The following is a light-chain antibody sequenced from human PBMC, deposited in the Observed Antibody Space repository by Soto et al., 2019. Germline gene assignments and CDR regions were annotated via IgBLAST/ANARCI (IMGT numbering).Light chain of an antibody. Sequence: EIVLTQSPATLSLSPGERATLSCRASQSVSSYLAWYQQKPGQAPRLLIYDASNMATGIPARFSGSGSGTDFTLTISRLEPEDFAVYYCQQRSNWPLFTFGPWTKVDIK. J-gene: IGKJ3*01. CDR1: QSVSSY. CDR3: QQRSNWPLFT. CDR2: DAS. V-gene: IGKV3-11*01.